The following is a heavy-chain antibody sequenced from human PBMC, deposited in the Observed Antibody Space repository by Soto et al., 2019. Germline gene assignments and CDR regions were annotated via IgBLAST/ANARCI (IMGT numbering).Heavy chain of an antibody. V-gene: IGHV3-23*01. J-gene: IGHJ3*01. Sequence: DVQLLESGGGLVQPGGSLRLSCATSGFTFGNYGMNWVRQAPGKGLEWVSGISGGGGNTYYAGSVKGRFTISRDSCKNTVLLEMNSLRAEDTAVYYCAKGFIVVVTVLRPDDAFEVWGQGTLVTVSS. CDR3: AKGFIVVVTVLRPDDAFEV. D-gene: IGHD2-21*02. CDR1: GFTFGNYG. CDR2: ISGGGGNT.